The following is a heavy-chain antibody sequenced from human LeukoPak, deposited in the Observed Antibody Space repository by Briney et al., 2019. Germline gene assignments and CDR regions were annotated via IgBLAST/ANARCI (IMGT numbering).Heavy chain of an antibody. CDR1: GYTFTGYY. D-gene: IGHD4-17*01. J-gene: IGHJ4*02. V-gene: IGHV1-2*02. Sequence: ASVKVSCKASGYTFTGYYMHWVRQAPGQGLEWMGWINPNSGGTNYAQKFQGRVTMTRDTSISTAYMELSRLRSDDTAVYYCARVLYGDYAGMGYWGQGTLVTVSS. CDR3: ARVLYGDYAGMGY. CDR2: INPNSGGT.